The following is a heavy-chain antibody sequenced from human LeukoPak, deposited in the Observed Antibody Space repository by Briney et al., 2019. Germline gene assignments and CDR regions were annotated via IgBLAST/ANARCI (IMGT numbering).Heavy chain of an antibody. CDR3: ATDLSQIAAAGIWAFDI. V-gene: IGHV1-46*01. CDR1: GYTFTSYY. J-gene: IGHJ3*02. CDR2: INPSGGST. Sequence: ASVKVSCKASGYTFTSYYMHWMRQAPGQGLEWMGIINPSGGSTSYEQKFQGRVTMTRDTSTSTVYMELSSLRSEDTAVYYCATDLSQIAAAGIWAFDIWGQGTMVTVSS. D-gene: IGHD6-13*01.